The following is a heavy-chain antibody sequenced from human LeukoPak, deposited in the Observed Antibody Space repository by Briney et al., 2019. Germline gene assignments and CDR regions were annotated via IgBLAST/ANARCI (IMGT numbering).Heavy chain of an antibody. CDR3: AKAARTPVTYSFDS. Sequence: GGSLRLSCAVSGFTFSNYAMVWGRQAPGKGLEWVSSISAGGGVTSSADSVKGRFTISRDKSKNTLYLQMNSVRAEDTAMYYCAKAARTPVTYSFDSWGQGTLVNVSS. D-gene: IGHD4-17*01. V-gene: IGHV3-23*01. J-gene: IGHJ4*02. CDR2: ISAGGGVT. CDR1: GFTFSNYA.